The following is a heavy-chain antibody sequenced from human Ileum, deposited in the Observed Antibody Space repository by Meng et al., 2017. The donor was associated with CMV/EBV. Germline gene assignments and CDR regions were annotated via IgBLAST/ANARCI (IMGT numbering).Heavy chain of an antibody. CDR3: TRGRVGDWGFDF. CDR1: GGSFSSFS. D-gene: IGHD1-26*01. J-gene: IGHJ4*02. Sequence: QVHVQQWGAGLLKLSETLSLACGVNGGSFSSFSWTWIRWPPGKGPEWIGDINHRGTTNYSPSLKSRVTISIDTSKKQFSLRLSSLTAADTAVYYCTRGRVGDWGFDFWGQGTLVTVSS. CDR2: INHRGTT. V-gene: IGHV4-34*02.